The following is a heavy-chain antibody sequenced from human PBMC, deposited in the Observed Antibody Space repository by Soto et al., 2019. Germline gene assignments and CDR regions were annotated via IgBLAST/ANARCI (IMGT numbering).Heavy chain of an antibody. V-gene: IGHV3-23*01. D-gene: IGHD6-19*01. CDR3: AKDRGMAVAGNDY. Sequence: EVQLLESGGGLVQPGGSLRLSCAASGFTFSSYAMSWVRQAPGKGLEWVSAISGSGGSTYYADSVKGRFTISRDNSKNPLYLQMNSLRAEDTAVYYCAKDRGMAVAGNDYWGQGTLVTVSS. J-gene: IGHJ4*02. CDR1: GFTFSSYA. CDR2: ISGSGGST.